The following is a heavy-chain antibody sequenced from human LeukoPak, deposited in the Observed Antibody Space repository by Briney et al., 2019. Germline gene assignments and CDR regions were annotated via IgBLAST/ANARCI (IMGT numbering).Heavy chain of an antibody. CDR1: GFTFSSYS. Sequence: PKGSLRLSCAASGFTFSSYSMNWVRQAPGKGLEWVSSISSSSSYIYYADSVKGRFTISRDNAKNSLYLQMNSLRAEDTAVYYCASCIAAAGTCYLDYWGQGTLVTVSS. J-gene: IGHJ4*02. CDR2: ISSSSSYI. CDR3: ASCIAAAGTCYLDY. D-gene: IGHD6-13*01. V-gene: IGHV3-21*01.